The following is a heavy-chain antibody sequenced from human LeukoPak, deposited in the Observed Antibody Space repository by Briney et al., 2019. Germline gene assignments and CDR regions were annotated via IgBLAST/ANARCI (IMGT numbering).Heavy chain of an antibody. Sequence: PSETLSLTCTVSGGSISSSSDVWSWIRQPQGKGLEWIGSIYYSGNNYYNSYLKSRVTISVDTSKNQFSLKLSSVTAADTAVYYCARHENIVVVVAATGFDNWGQGTLVTVSS. V-gene: IGHV4-39*01. CDR1: GGSISSSSDV. J-gene: IGHJ4*02. D-gene: IGHD2-15*01. CDR3: ARHENIVVVVAATGFDN. CDR2: IYYSGNN.